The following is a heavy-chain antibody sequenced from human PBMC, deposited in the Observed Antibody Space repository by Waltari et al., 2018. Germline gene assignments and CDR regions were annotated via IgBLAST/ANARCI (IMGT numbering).Heavy chain of an antibody. J-gene: IGHJ4*02. CDR1: GGSISSGSYY. V-gene: IGHV4-61*09. D-gene: IGHD3-22*01. Sequence: QVQLQESGPGLVKPSQTLSLTCTVSGGSISSGSYYWSWIRQPAGKGLEWSGYIYTSGSTNYNPSLKSRVTISVDTSKNQCSLKLSSVTAADTAVYYCASSYYDSSGYYFGYWGQGTLVTVSS. CDR3: ASSYYDSSGYYFGY. CDR2: IYTSGST.